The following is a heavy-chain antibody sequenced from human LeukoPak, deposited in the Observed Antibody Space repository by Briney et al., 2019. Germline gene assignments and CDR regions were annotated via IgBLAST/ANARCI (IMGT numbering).Heavy chain of an antibody. CDR2: ISGSGGST. CDR3: AKGLGLNYYDSSGYRIPAGNFDY. CDR1: GFTFSSYA. Sequence: GGSLRLSCAASGFTFSSYAMSWVRQAPGKGLEWVSAISGSGGSTYYADSVKGRLTISRDNSKNTLYLQMNSLRAEDTAVYYCAKGLGLNYYDSSGYRIPAGNFDYWGQGTLVTVSS. J-gene: IGHJ4*02. D-gene: IGHD3-22*01. V-gene: IGHV3-23*01.